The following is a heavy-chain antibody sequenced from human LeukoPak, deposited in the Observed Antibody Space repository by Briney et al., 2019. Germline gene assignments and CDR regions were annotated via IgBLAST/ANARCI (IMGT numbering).Heavy chain of an antibody. D-gene: IGHD6-19*01. CDR3: ATAVSVAGDS. J-gene: IGHJ5*01. CDR2: ISSSGSTI. CDR1: GFTFSDYY. V-gene: IGHV3-11*04. Sequence: GGSLRLSCAASGFTFSDYYMSWIRQAPGKGLEWVSYISSSGSTIYYADSVKGRFTISRDNAKNSVYLQMYSLRVDDTAVYYCATAVSVAGDSWGQGTLVTVSS.